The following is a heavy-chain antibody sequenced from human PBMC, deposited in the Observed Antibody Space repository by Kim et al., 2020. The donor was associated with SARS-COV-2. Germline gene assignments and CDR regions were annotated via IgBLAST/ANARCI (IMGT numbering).Heavy chain of an antibody. Sequence: GGSLRLSCAASGFTFSSYEMNWVRQAPGKGLEWVSYISSSGSTIYYADSVKGRFTISRDNAKNSLYLQMNSLRAEDTAVDYCARALYESSGYYDYWGHGTPVVVSS. V-gene: IGHV3-48*03. D-gene: IGHD3-22*01. CDR1: GFTFSSYE. CDR2: ISSSGSTI. J-gene: IGHJ4*01. CDR3: ARALYESSGYYDY.